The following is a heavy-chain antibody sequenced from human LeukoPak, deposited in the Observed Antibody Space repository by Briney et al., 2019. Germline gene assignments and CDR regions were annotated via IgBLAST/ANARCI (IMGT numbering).Heavy chain of an antibody. V-gene: IGHV3-73*01. D-gene: IGHD1-26*01. CDR2: IDKKDKGYATAT. CDR1: GFTFSGSA. CDR3: TRNSGTYNWFDP. Sequence: GGSLKLSCAASGFTFSGSAIHWVRQSSGKGLEWVGQIDKKDKGYATATAYAASVKGRFPISRDDSINTAYLQMKSLKTEDTPLYYCTRNSGTYNWFDPWGQGTLVTVSS. J-gene: IGHJ5*02.